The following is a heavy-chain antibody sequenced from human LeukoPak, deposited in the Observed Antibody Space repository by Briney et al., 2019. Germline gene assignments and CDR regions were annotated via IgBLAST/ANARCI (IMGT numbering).Heavy chain of an antibody. CDR3: ARDPGHYYDSSGQIGQTDY. V-gene: IGHV1-46*01. Sequence: GGSLRLSCKASGYTFTSYYMHWVRQAPGQGLEWMGIINPSGGSTSYAQKFQGRVTMTRDMSTSTVYMELSSLRSEDTAVYYCARDPGHYYDSSGQIGQTDYWGQGTLVTVSS. CDR2: INPSGGST. D-gene: IGHD3-22*01. J-gene: IGHJ4*02. CDR1: GYTFTSYY.